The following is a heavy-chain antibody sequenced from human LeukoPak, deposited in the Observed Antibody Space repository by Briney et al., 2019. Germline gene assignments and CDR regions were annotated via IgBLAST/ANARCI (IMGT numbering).Heavy chain of an antibody. CDR3: AKVEGASKASVY. J-gene: IGHJ4*02. CDR2: ISGSGGST. D-gene: IGHD1-1*01. V-gene: IGHV3-23*01. Sequence: PGGSLRLSCAASGFTVSSNYMSWVRQAPGKGLEWVSVISGSGGSTYYADSVKGRFTISRDNSKNTLYLQMYSLRAEDTAVNYCAKVEGASKASVYWGQGALVTVSS. CDR1: GFTVSSNY.